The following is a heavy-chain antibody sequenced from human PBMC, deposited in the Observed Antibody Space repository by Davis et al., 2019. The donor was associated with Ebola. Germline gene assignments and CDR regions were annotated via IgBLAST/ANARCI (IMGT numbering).Heavy chain of an antibody. V-gene: IGHV3-21*01. D-gene: IGHD3-3*01. CDR1: GFTFSTYS. Sequence: GESLKISCAASGFTFSTYSMSWVRQAPGKGLEWVSSISSDSDYIYYADSAKGRFTISRDNAKNSLYLQMNSLRAEDTAVYYCARDSITISLFWGQGTLVTVSS. CDR3: ARDSITISLF. CDR2: ISSDSDYI. J-gene: IGHJ4*02.